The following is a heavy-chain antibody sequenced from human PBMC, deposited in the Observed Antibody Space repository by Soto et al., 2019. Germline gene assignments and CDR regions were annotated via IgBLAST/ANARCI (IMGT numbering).Heavy chain of an antibody. CDR1: GFTFSSYG. Sequence: GGSLRLSCAASGFTFSSYGMHWVRQAPGKGLEWVAVISYDGSNKYYADSVKGRFTISRDNSKNTLYLQMNSLRAEDTAVYYCAKARRYYDFWGGYYNYYYYGMDVWGQGTTVTVSS. V-gene: IGHV3-30*18. CDR2: ISYDGSNK. CDR3: AKARRYYDFWGGYYNYYYYGMDV. J-gene: IGHJ6*02. D-gene: IGHD3-3*01.